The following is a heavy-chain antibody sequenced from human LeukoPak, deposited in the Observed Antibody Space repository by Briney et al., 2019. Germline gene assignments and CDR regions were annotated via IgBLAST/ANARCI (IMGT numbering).Heavy chain of an antibody. CDR2: IRYDGSNK. CDR1: GFTFSSYG. D-gene: IGHD3-10*01. Sequence: GRSLRLSCAASGFTFSSYGMHWVRQAPGKGLEWVAFIRYDGSNKYYADSVKGRFTISRDNAKNSLYLQMNSLRAEDTAVYYCARAMWFGELSYDYWGQGTLVTVSS. CDR3: ARAMWFGELSYDY. V-gene: IGHV3-33*01. J-gene: IGHJ4*02.